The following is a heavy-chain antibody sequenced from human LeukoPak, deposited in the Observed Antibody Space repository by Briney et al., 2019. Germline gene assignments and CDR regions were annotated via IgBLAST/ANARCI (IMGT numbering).Heavy chain of an antibody. J-gene: IGHJ5*02. CDR1: GFTFSSYW. CDR2: INSDGSST. CDR3: ARDTAYYDILTGYGFTWFDP. D-gene: IGHD3-9*01. Sequence: GGSLRLSCAASGFTFSSYWMHWVRQAPGKGLVWVSRINSDGSSTSYADSVKGRFTISRDNAKNTLYLQMNSLRAEDTAVYYCARDTAYYDILTGYGFTWFDPWGQGTLVTVSS. V-gene: IGHV3-74*01.